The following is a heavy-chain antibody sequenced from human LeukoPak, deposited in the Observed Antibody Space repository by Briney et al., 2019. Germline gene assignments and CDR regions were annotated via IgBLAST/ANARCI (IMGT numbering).Heavy chain of an antibody. J-gene: IGHJ4*02. Sequence: GGSLRLSCAASGFTFSSYSMNWVRQAPGKGLEWVSSISSSSSYIYYADSVKGRFTISRDNAKNSLYLQMNSLRAEDTAVYYCARNTVYCSSTSCPPEAFDYWGQGPLVTVSS. CDR2: ISSSSSYI. V-gene: IGHV3-21*01. D-gene: IGHD2-2*01. CDR3: ARNTVYCSSTSCPPEAFDY. CDR1: GFTFSSYS.